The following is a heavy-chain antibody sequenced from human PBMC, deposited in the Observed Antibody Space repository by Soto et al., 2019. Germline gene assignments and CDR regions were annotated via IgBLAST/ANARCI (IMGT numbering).Heavy chain of an antibody. Sequence: PXGSLRVSCAASGXTISSYSMSWVRQAPGMGLEWGSIIIGNGGSTYYAASVKGRFDISIDNTKNTLYLQMDSLKAEQTAVYYCAKGSEFSNSYTLDFDFWGQGALGTVSS. CDR1: GXTISSYS. V-gene: IGHV3-23*01. CDR3: AKGSEFSNSYTLDFDF. CDR2: IIGNGGST. D-gene: IGHD6-6*01. J-gene: IGHJ4*02.